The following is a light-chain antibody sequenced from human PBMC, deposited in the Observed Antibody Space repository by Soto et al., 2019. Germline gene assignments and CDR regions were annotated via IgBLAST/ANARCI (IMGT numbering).Light chain of an antibody. V-gene: IGLV2-14*03. Sequence: QSALTQPASVSASPGQSITISCTGTRGDIGGYNYVSWYQQHPGKAPKLMIYDVYHRPSGVSNRFSASKSGNTASLTISGLQAEDEAGYYCSSYTSSTTLVFGTGTKVTVL. J-gene: IGLJ1*01. CDR2: DVY. CDR1: RGDIGGYNY. CDR3: SSYTSSTTLV.